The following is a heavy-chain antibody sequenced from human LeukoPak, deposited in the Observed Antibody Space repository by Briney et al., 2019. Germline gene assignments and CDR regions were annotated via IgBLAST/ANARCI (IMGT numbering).Heavy chain of an antibody. V-gene: IGHV3-7*01. CDR3: ARDSEKSSSFAFDI. Sequence: PGGSLRLSCAASGFTFSSHWMSWVRQAPGKGLEWVANINQDGFEKYYVDSVKGRFTVSRDNAKNSLYLQMNSLRAEDTALYYCARDSEKSSSFAFDIWGQGTVVSVSS. CDR2: INQDGFEK. J-gene: IGHJ3*02. CDR1: GFTFSSHW. D-gene: IGHD6-19*01.